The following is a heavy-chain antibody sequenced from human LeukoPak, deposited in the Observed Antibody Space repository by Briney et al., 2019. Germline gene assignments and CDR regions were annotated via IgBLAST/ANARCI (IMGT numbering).Heavy chain of an antibody. V-gene: IGHV1-69*05. CDR1: GGTFSNYA. Sequence: GSSVKVSCKASGGTFSNYAINWVRQAPGQGLEWMGGITPIFGTANYAQKFQGRVTITTDESTSTAYMELSSLRSEDTAVYYCARSSYDSSGYSTQGGYYYYMDVWGKGTTVTVSS. J-gene: IGHJ6*03. CDR3: ARSSYDSSGYSTQGGYYYYMDV. CDR2: ITPIFGTA. D-gene: IGHD3-22*01.